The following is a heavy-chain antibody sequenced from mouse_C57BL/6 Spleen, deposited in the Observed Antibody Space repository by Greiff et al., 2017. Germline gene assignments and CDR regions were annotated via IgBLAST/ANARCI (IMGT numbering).Heavy chain of an antibody. CDR1: GYTFTSYW. J-gene: IGHJ2*01. CDR3: SRVDYGGY. Sequence: VQLQQSGAELVKPGASVKLSCKASGYTFTSYWMHWVKQRPGQGLEWIGMIHPNSGSTNYNEKFKSKATLTVDKSSSTAYMQLSSLTSEDSAVYYCSRVDYGGYWGQGTTLTVSS. V-gene: IGHV1-64*01. CDR2: IHPNSGST. D-gene: IGHD2-4*01.